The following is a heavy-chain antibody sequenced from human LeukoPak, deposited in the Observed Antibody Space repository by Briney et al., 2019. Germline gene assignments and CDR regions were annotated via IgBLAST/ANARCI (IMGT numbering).Heavy chain of an antibody. Sequence: GGTLRLSCAASGFTFSSYGMSWVRQAPGKGLEWVSAISGSGGSTYYADSVKGRFTISRDNSKNTLYLQMNSLRAEDTAVYYCAKDPGSSGSYYNVFDYWGQGTLVTVSS. J-gene: IGHJ4*02. CDR2: ISGSGGST. D-gene: IGHD3-10*01. CDR1: GFTFSSYG. V-gene: IGHV3-23*01. CDR3: AKDPGSSGSYYNVFDY.